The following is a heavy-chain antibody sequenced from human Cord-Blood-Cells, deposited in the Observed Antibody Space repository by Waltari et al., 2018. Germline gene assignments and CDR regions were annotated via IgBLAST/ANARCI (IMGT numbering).Heavy chain of an antibody. D-gene: IGHD2-2*01. J-gene: IGHJ4*02. CDR3: ARHVGGSSTSCYDY. Sequence: QVQLQESGPGLVKPSETLSLTCTVSGGSISSYYWSWIRQPPGKGLEWIGYIYYSGSTNYHPSLKSRVTRSVDTSKNQFSLKLSSVTAADTAVYYCARHVGGSSTSCYDYWGQGTLVTVSS. CDR1: GGSISSYY. V-gene: IGHV4-59*08. CDR2: IYYSGST.